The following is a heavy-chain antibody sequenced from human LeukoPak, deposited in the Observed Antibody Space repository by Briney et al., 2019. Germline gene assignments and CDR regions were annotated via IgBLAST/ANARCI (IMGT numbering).Heavy chain of an antibody. D-gene: IGHD1-1*01. J-gene: IGHJ3*01. CDR2: ISSSGSTI. CDR1: GFTFSDYY. CDR3: ARDGRMMEACDL. V-gene: IGHV3-11*01. Sequence: GGSLRLSCAASGFTFSDYYMSWVRQAPGKGLEWVSYISSSGSTIYYADSVKGRFTISRDNPKNSLYLQMNSLRAEYTAVYYCARDGRMMEACDLGGQGPRLTVSS.